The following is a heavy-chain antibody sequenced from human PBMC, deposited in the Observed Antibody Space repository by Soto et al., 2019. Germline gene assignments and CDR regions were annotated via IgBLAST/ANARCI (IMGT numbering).Heavy chain of an antibody. V-gene: IGHV4-34*01. D-gene: IGHD2-2*01. Sequence: SETLSLTCAVYGGSFSGYYWSWIRQPPGKGLEWIGEINHSGSTNYNPSLKSRVTISVDTSKNQFSLKLSSVTAADTAVYYCARGSCSSTSCYHGMGGLSRWFDPWGQGTLVTVSS. CDR3: ARGSCSSTSCYHGMGGLSRWFDP. CDR1: GGSFSGYY. CDR2: INHSGST. J-gene: IGHJ5*02.